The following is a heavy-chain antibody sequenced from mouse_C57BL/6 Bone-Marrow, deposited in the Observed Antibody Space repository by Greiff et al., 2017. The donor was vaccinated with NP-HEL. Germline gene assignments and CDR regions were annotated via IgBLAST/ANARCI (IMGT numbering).Heavy chain of an antibody. V-gene: IGHV1-69*01. D-gene: IGHD1-1*01. J-gene: IGHJ2*01. CDR1: GYTFTSYW. CDR3: ARSGYYGSSYNYFDY. CDR2: IDPSDSYT. Sequence: QVQLQQPGAELVMPGASVKLSCKASGYTFTSYWMHWVKQRPGQGLEWIGEIDPSDSYTNYNQKFKGKSTLTVDTSSSTAYMQLSSLTSEDSAVYYCARSGYYGSSYNYFDYWGQGTTLTVSS.